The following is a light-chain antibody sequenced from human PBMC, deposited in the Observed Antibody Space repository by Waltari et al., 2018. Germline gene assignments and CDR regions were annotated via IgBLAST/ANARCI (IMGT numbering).Light chain of an antibody. CDR2: DAS. CDR1: QDIGRW. CDR3: QQGNDFPLT. V-gene: IGKV1-12*01. J-gene: IGKJ4*01. Sequence: DIQMTLSPSSVSASVGERLTITCRSSQDIGRWLAWYQQKAGKAPKFLIYDASTLQSGVPSRFSGSGSGTDFTLTISSLQPEDFATYYCQQGNDFPLTFGGGTKVEI.